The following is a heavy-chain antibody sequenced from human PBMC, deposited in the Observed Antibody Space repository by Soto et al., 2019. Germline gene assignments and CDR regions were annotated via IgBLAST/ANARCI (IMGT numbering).Heavy chain of an antibody. CDR3: ARHKLSGWALDRFDP. Sequence: PSETLSLTCTFSGFSISSSSYYWGWIRQPPGKGLEWIGSIYYSGSTYYNPSLKSRVTISVDTSKNQFSLKLSSVTAADTAVYYCARHKLSGWALDRFDPWGQGTLVTVSS. V-gene: IGHV4-39*01. CDR2: IYYSGST. D-gene: IGHD6-19*01. CDR1: GFSISSSSYY. J-gene: IGHJ5*02.